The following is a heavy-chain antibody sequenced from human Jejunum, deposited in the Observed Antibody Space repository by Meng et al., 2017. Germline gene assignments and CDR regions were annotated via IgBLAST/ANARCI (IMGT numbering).Heavy chain of an antibody. Sequence: ASVKVSCKASGYSFSRFGISWVRQAPGQGLEWVGWISAYTGNTDYAQKFQGRVTMTTDTSTNTTYMEQWSLRSDDTALYYCARDKYAYALGYFDYWGQGTQVTSPQ. V-gene: IGHV1-18*01. D-gene: IGHD2-2*01. CDR1: GYSFSRFG. J-gene: IGHJ4*02. CDR2: ISAYTGNT. CDR3: ARDKYAYALGYFDY.